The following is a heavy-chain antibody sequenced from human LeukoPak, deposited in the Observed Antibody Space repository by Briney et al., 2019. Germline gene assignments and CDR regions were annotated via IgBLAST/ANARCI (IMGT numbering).Heavy chain of an antibody. J-gene: IGHJ4*02. CDR2: MSPNSGNT. D-gene: IGHD7-27*01. CDR1: GYTFTSYD. CDR3: ARTPPNWGADY. V-gene: IGHV1-8*01. Sequence: ASVKVSCKASGYTFTSYDINWERQATGQGLEWMGWMSPNSGNTGYAQKFQDRVTMTRDTSISTAYMELSSLRSEDTAVYYCARTPPNWGADYWGQGTLVTVSS.